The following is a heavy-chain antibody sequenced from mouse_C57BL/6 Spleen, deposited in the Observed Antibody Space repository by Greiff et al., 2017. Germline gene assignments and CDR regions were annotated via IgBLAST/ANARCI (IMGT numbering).Heavy chain of an antibody. J-gene: IGHJ2*01. CDR3: ASSYSNYFDY. V-gene: IGHV14-2*01. D-gene: IGHD2-5*01. CDR1: GFNIKDYN. Sequence: VQLQQSGAELVKPGASVKLSCTASGFNIKDYNMHWVKQRTEKGLEWIGMIDPEDGETKDAPKFQGKATITADTSSNTAYLQLSSLTSEDTAVYYCASSYSNYFDYWGQGTTLTVSS. CDR2: IDPEDGET.